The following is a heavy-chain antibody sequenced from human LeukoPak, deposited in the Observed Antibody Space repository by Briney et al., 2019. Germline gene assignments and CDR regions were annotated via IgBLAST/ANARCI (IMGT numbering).Heavy chain of an antibody. CDR1: GFTFKNYG. J-gene: IGHJ3*02. CDR3: AKDGVRGTLDAFDI. CDR2: LWYDGSNK. D-gene: IGHD1-14*01. V-gene: IGHV3-33*06. Sequence: PGGSLRLSCAASGFTFKNYGMHWVRQAPGKGLEWVAALWYDGSNKYYADSVKGRFTISRDNSKNTLSLQMNSLRAEDTAVYYCAKDGVRGTLDAFDIWGQGTMVTVSS.